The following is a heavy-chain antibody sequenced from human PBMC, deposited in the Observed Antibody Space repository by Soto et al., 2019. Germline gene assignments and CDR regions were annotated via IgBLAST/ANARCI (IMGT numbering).Heavy chain of an antibody. CDR3: ARTPETRDGLDP. CDR1: GASVSSYY. Sequence: QVQLQQSGPGLVRPSETLSLSCSVSGASVSSYYWSWVRQPPGKGLEWIGYIYYIGAYNYNPSLKSRVTISVDTSKNQFSLKLTSVTAADTAVDYCARTPETRDGLDPWGQGTLVTVSS. J-gene: IGHJ5*02. D-gene: IGHD1-7*01. CDR2: IYYIGAY. V-gene: IGHV4-59*02.